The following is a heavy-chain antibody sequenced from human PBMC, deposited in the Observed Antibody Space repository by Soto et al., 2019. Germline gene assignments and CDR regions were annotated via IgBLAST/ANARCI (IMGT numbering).Heavy chain of an antibody. CDR3: ARDKKNAQLDF. D-gene: IGHD1-1*01. CDR2: INNEGSTT. V-gene: IGHV3-74*01. CDR1: GFIYRNYG. J-gene: IGHJ4*02. Sequence: PGGSLRLSCEASGFIYRNYGMHWVRQAPGKGLIWVSGINNEGSTTGYADSVKGRFTISRDNAKNTVDLQMDRLRVEDTAVYFCARDKKNAQLDFWGQGTLVTVSS.